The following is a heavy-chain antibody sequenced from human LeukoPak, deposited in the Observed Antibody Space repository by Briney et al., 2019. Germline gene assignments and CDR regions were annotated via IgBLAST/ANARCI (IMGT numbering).Heavy chain of an antibody. CDR3: ARDMGYYDFWSGFDY. Sequence: GGFLRLSCAASGFTFSDYAMHWVRQAPGKELEYVSAISSNGGSIHYANSVKGRFTISRDNSKNTLYLQMDSLRAEDMAVYYCARDMGYYDFWSGFDYWGQGTLVTVSS. V-gene: IGHV3-64*01. J-gene: IGHJ4*02. D-gene: IGHD3-3*01. CDR2: ISSNGGSI. CDR1: GFTFSDYA.